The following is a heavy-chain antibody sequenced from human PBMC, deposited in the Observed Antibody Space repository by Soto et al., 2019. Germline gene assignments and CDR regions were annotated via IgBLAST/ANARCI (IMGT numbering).Heavy chain of an antibody. V-gene: IGHV1-69*01. Sequence: VKVSCKASGSTFSSYAISWVRQAPGQGLECMGGIIPVFGTANYAQKFQGRVTINADESTSTVYMELSSLRSEDTAVYYCARGWNDFPHWGQGTLVTVSS. J-gene: IGHJ1*01. CDR3: ARGWNDFPH. CDR2: IIPVFGTA. CDR1: GSTFSSYA. D-gene: IGHD1-1*01.